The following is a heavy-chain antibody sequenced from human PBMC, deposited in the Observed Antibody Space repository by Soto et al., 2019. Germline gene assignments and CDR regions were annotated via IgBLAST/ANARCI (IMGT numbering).Heavy chain of an antibody. V-gene: IGHV3-11*01. CDR3: ARRLTGRTTGDWFDP. CDR2: ISSGGVVS. Sequence: VQLVESGGGLVKPGGSLRLSCAASEFVFSDYYMTWIRQAPGKALEWVSDISSGGVVSNFADSVRGRFTISRDNTNNSLYLQMNNLRAEDTAIYYCARRLTGRTTGDWFDPWGQGTLVTVSS. CDR1: EFVFSDYY. D-gene: IGHD1-1*01. J-gene: IGHJ5*02.